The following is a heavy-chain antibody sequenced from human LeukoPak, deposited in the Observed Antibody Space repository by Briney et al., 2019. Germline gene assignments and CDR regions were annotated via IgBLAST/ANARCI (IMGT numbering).Heavy chain of an antibody. CDR1: GFTFSSYA. V-gene: IGHV3-23*01. CDR3: AKDGSGSYYGYYFDY. J-gene: IGHJ4*02. D-gene: IGHD3-10*01. CDR2: ISGSGGST. Sequence: GGSLRLSCAASGFTFSSYAMSWVRQAPGKGLERVSAISGSGGSTYYADSVKGRFTISRDNSKNTLYLQMNSLRAEDTAVYYRAKDGSGSYYGYYFDYWGQGTLVTVSS.